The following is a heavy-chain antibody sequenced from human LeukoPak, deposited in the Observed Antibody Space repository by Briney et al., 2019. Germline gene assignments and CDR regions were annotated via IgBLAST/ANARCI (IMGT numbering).Heavy chain of an antibody. D-gene: IGHD5-18*01. J-gene: IGHJ4*02. CDR2: IIPIFGTA. CDR1: GGTFSSYA. Sequence: ASVKVSFTASGGTFSSYAISWVRQAPGQGLEWMGGIIPIFGTANYAQKFQGRVTITADESTSTAYMELSSLRSEDTAVYYCARGPDTAMVKGRYYFDYWGQGTLVTVSS. V-gene: IGHV1-69*13. CDR3: ARGPDTAMVKGRYYFDY.